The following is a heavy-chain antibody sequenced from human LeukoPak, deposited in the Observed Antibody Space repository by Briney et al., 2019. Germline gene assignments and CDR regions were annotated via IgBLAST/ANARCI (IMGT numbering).Heavy chain of an antibody. CDR3: AKDLRYSGSYLFDC. V-gene: IGHV3-9*01. J-gene: IGHJ4*02. Sequence: GGSLRLSCAASGFIFDDYAMHWVRQAPGKGLEWVSGIGWNSASIDYADSVKGRFTISRDNAKNSLYLQMNSLRDEDTALYYCAKDLRYSGSYLFDCWGQGTLVIVSS. D-gene: IGHD1-26*01. CDR2: IGWNSASI. CDR1: GFIFDDYA.